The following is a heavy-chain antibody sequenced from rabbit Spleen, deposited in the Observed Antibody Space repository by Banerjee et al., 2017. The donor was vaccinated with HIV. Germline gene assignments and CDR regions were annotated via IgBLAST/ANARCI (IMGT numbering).Heavy chain of an antibody. J-gene: IGHJ4*01. Sequence: QSLEESGGDLVKPGASLTLTCKASGFDFSSSDYMCWVRQAPGKGLEWISCIVGSSSGFTYSATWAKGRFTCSKTSSTTVTLQMTSLTVADTATYFCARDTATIYYVDLWGQGTLVT. CDR3: ARDTATIYYVDL. V-gene: IGHV1S40*01. D-gene: IGHD1-1*01. CDR2: IVGSSSGFT. CDR1: GFDFSSSDY.